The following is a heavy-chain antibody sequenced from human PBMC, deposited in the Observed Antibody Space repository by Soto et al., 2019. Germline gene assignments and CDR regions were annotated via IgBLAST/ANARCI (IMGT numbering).Heavy chain of an antibody. CDR1: GYTFTSYD. CDR3: ARGGLESPYYYGSGKYYYYYMDV. Sequence: GASVKVSCKASGYTFTSYDINWVRQATGQVLEWMGWMNPNSGNTGYAQKFQGRVTMTRNTSISTAYMELSSLRSEDTAVYYCARGGLESPYYYGSGKYYYYYMDVWGKGTTVTVSS. J-gene: IGHJ6*03. CDR2: MNPNSGNT. V-gene: IGHV1-8*01. D-gene: IGHD3-10*01.